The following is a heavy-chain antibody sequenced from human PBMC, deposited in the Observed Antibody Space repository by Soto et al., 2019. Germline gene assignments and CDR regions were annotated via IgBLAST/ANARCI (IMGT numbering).Heavy chain of an antibody. V-gene: IGHV1-69*01. CDR2: IIPIFGTA. J-gene: IGHJ4*02. Sequence: QVQLVQSGAEVKKPGSSVKISCKASGGTFSSYAISWVRQAPGQGLEWMGGIIPIFGTANYAQKFQGRVTITADESTSTAYMELSSLRSEDTAVYYCASGYCSGGSCTRKYYFDYRGQGTLVTVSS. CDR1: GGTFSSYA. D-gene: IGHD2-15*01. CDR3: ASGYCSGGSCTRKYYFDY.